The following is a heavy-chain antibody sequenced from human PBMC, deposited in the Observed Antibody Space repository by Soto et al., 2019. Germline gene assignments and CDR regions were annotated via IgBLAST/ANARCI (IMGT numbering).Heavy chain of an antibody. Sequence: GSLRLSCAASGFTFSSYSMNWVRQAPGKGLEWVSYISPSSSTIYYADSVKGRFTISRDNAKNSLYLQMNSLRAEDTAVYYCARGAYYYDSSGLSYWGQGTLVTVSS. V-gene: IGHV3-48*01. J-gene: IGHJ4*02. CDR2: ISPSSSTI. CDR3: ARGAYYYDSSGLSY. CDR1: GFTFSSYS. D-gene: IGHD3-22*01.